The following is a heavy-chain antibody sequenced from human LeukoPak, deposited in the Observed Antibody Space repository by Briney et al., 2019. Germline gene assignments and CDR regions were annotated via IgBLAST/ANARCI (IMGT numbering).Heavy chain of an antibody. CDR2: VSYTGRT. CDR1: GGSLSGHY. V-gene: IGHV4-59*08. CDR3: ARHRGKVVVPAAIRGAFDI. Sequence: PSETLSLTCTVSGGSLSGHYWSWIRQPPGKRLEWIGYVSYTGRTKYNPSLQSRVTISIDTSKNQFSLKLSSVTAADTAVYYCARHRGKVVVPAAIRGAFDIWGQGTMVTVSS. J-gene: IGHJ3*02. D-gene: IGHD2-2*01.